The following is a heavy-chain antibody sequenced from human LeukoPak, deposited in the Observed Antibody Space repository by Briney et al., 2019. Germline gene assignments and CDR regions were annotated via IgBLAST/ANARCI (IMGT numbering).Heavy chain of an antibody. CDR3: ARGIAAASQSGYYYMDV. CDR2: IIPIFGTA. D-gene: IGHD6-13*01. V-gene: IGHV1-69*05. CDR1: GGTFSSYA. Sequence: SVKVSSKASGGTFSSYAISWVRQAPGQGLEWIGGIIPIFGTANYAQKFQGRVTITTDESTSTAYMELSSLRSEDTAVYYCARGIAAASQSGYYYMDVWGKGTTVTVSS. J-gene: IGHJ6*03.